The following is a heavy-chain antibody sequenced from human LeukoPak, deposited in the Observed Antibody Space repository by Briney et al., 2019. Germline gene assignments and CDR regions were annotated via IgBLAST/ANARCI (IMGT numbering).Heavy chain of an antibody. CDR2: IYYSGST. CDR1: GGSISSYY. D-gene: IGHD2-15*01. J-gene: IGHJ6*02. CDR3: ARDVGVSRPNYHYYYGMDV. Sequence: SETLSLTCTVSGGSISSYYWSWIRQPPGKGLEWIGYIYYSGSTNYNPSLKSRVTISVDTSKNQFSLKLSSVTAADTAVYYCARDVGVSRPNYHYYYGMDVWGQGTTVTVSS. V-gene: IGHV4-59*01.